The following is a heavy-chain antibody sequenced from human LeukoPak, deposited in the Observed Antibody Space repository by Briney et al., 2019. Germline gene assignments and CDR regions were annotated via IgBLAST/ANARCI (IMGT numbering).Heavy chain of an antibody. V-gene: IGHV3-74*01. D-gene: IGHD4-17*01. CDR3: AKIPYGDYLLDYYYYMDV. J-gene: IGHJ6*03. Sequence: PGGSLRLSCATSGFTFTTFWMHWVRQAPGKGLVWVSRINHDGSSTNYADSVKGRFTISRDNSKNTLYLQMNRLRAEDTAVYYCAKIPYGDYLLDYYYYMDVWGKGTTVTISS. CDR1: GFTFTTFW. CDR2: INHDGSST.